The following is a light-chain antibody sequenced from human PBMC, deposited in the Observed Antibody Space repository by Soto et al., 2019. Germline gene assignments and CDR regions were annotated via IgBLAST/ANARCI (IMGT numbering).Light chain of an antibody. CDR3: EEYNNWPYT. J-gene: IGKJ2*01. CDR2: RAS. V-gene: IGKV3-15*01. CDR1: QHVSSN. Sequence: EIVMTQSPATLSVSPGGSATLSCRASQHVSSNFAWYRQKPGQAPTLLIYRASTRATGLPARLSGSGSGTEVSLTISSLQSEDFAVYYCEEYNNWPYTFGQGTKLEIK.